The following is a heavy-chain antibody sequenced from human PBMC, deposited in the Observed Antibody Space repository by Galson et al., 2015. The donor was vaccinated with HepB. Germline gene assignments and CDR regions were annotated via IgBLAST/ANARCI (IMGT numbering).Heavy chain of an antibody. D-gene: IGHD1-7*01. CDR1: GFTFSAYW. V-gene: IGHV3-7*01. Sequence: SLRLSCAASGFTFSAYWMSWVRQAPGKGLEWVANMKADGSETHYMDSVKGRFAISRDNAKNSLSLQMNSLRAEDTAVYYCARGGFNLNSWGQGTLVTVSS. CDR3: ARGGFNLNS. J-gene: IGHJ4*02. CDR2: MKADGSET.